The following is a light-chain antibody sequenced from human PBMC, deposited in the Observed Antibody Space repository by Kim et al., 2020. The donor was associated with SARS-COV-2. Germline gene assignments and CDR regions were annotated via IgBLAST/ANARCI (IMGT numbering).Light chain of an antibody. CDR3: QKSNSTTRT. CDR2: GAS. J-gene: IGKJ1*01. V-gene: IGKV1-27*01. Sequence: DIQMTQSPSSLSASVGDRVTISCRASQGISNYLAWYQQKPGKVPNILIFGASTLQSGVPSRFSGSGSGTDFTLTISSLQPEDVATYFCQKSNSTTRTFGQGTKVDIK. CDR1: QGISNY.